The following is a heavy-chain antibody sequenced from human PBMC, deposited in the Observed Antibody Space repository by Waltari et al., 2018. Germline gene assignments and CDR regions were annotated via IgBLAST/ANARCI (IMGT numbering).Heavy chain of an antibody. D-gene: IGHD4-17*01. CDR3: ARYCTASCYGGLDY. CDR2: IKARAATT. J-gene: IGHJ4*02. Sequence: WVRQAQGKGLEWVSGIKARAATTCHAESFKGRFTISRDNSRNTLYLQLDRLRAEDTAVYYCARYCTASCYGGLDYWGRGTLVTASS. V-gene: IGHV3-23*01.